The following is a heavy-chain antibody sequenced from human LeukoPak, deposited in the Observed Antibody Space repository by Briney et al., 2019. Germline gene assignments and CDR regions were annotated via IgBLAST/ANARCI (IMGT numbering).Heavy chain of an antibody. V-gene: IGHV1-3*01. D-gene: IGHD3-10*01. CDR2: INAGNGNT. CDR3: ARAGVRYGSGSTYYFDY. Sequence: ASVKVSCKASGYTFTSYAMHWVRQAPGQRLEWMGWINAGNGNTKYSQKFQGRVTITRDTSASTAYMELSRLRSDDTAVYYCARAGVRYGSGSTYYFDYWGQGTLVTVSS. CDR1: GYTFTSYA. J-gene: IGHJ4*02.